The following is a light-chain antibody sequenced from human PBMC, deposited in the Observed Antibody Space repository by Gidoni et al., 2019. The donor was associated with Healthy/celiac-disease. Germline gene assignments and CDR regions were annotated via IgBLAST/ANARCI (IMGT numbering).Light chain of an antibody. V-gene: IGKV1-39*01. J-gene: IGKJ4*01. CDR2: AAS. Sequence: DIQMTQSPSSLSASVGDRVTITCRASQRISSYLNWYQQKPGKAPKLLIYAASSLQSGVPSRFSGSGSGTDFTLTISSLPPEDFATYYCQPSYSTPLTFGGGTKVEIK. CDR3: QPSYSTPLT. CDR1: QRISSY.